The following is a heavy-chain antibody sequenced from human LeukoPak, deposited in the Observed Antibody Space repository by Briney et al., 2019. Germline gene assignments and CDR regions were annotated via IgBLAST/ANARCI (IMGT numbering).Heavy chain of an antibody. Sequence: GASVKVSCKASGGTFSSYAISWVRQAPGQGLEWMGGIIPIFGAANYAQKFQGRVTITADESTSTAYMELSSLRSEDTAVYYCARATAMVTFYFDYWGQGTLVTVSS. CDR3: ARATAMVTFYFDY. CDR2: IIPIFGAA. D-gene: IGHD5-18*01. CDR1: GGTFSSYA. J-gene: IGHJ4*02. V-gene: IGHV1-69*13.